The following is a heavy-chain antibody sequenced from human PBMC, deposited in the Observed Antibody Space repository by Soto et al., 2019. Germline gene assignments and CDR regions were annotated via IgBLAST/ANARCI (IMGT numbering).Heavy chain of an antibody. V-gene: IGHV3-21*01. CDR3: ARVAY. CDR2: ISSGSSYT. Sequence: GGSLRLSCEASGFTFSRVSRNWVRQVPGKGLEWVASISSGSSYTWYADSVKGRFIISRDNAQNSLFLQMNTLRPEDTAMYYCARVAYWGPGTQVTVSS. J-gene: IGHJ4*02. CDR1: GFTFSRVS.